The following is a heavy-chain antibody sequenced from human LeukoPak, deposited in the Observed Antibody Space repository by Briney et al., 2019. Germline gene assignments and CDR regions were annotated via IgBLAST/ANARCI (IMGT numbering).Heavy chain of an antibody. CDR2: IWFDGSNK. D-gene: IGHD3-10*01. CDR1: GFTSRDYG. CDR3: ASTRTGISSYYFYYMDV. Sequence: PGGSLRLSCGASGFTSRDYGMHWVRQAPGKGLEWVSNIWFDGSNKYYAESVKGRFSISRDNSKNTLYLQMNGLRPDDTAVYYCASTRTGISSYYFYYMDVWGKGTTVIVSS. J-gene: IGHJ6*03. V-gene: IGHV3-33*01.